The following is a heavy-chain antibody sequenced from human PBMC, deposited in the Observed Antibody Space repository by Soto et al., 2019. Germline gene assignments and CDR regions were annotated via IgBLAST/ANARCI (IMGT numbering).Heavy chain of an antibody. CDR1: GFTFSSYA. J-gene: IGHJ6*02. CDR3: ARGLGRLWLRSYYYYYGMDV. Sequence: GGSLRLSCAASGFTFSSYAMSWVRQAPGKGLEWVSRINSDGSSTSYADSVKGRFTISRDNAKNTLYLQMNSLRAEDTAVYYCARGLGRLWLRSYYYYYGMDVWGQGTTVTVSS. V-gene: IGHV3-74*01. CDR2: INSDGSST. D-gene: IGHD5-12*01.